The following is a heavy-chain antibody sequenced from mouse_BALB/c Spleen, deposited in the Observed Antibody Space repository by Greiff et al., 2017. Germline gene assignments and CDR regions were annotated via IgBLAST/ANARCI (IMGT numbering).Heavy chain of an antibody. CDR1: GYTFTSYW. CDR3: ARHGYFAY. Sequence: QVHVKQSGAELAKPGASVKMSCKASGYTFTSYWMHWVKQRPGQGLEWIGYINPSTGYTEYNQKFKDKATLTADKSSSTAYMQLSSLTSEDSAVYYCARHGYFAYWGQGTLVTVAA. V-gene: IGHV1-7*01. D-gene: IGHD2-2*01. CDR2: INPSTGYT. J-gene: IGHJ3*01.